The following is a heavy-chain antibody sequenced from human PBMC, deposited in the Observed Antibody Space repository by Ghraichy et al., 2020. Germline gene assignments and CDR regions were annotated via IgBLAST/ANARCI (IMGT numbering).Heavy chain of an antibody. Sequence: SQTLSLTCTVSGGSISSYYWSWIRQPPGKGLEWIGYIYYSGSTNYNPSLKSRVTISVDTSKNQFSLKLSSVTAADTAVYYCAREGRQWLGRGHYYYYYGMDVWGQGTTVTVSS. V-gene: IGHV4-59*01. J-gene: IGHJ6*02. D-gene: IGHD6-19*01. CDR1: GGSISSYY. CDR2: IYYSGST. CDR3: AREGRQWLGRGHYYYYYGMDV.